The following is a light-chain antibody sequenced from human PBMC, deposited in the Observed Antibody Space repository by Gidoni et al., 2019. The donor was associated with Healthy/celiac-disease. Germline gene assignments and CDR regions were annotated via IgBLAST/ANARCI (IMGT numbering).Light chain of an antibody. CDR2: WAS. V-gene: IGKV4-1*01. Sequence: DIVMTQSPDSLAVSLGERATINCKSSQSVLYSSNNKNYLALYQQKPGQPPKLLIYWASTRESGVPDRFSGSGSGTDFTLTISSLQAEDVAVYYCQQYYSTPLRTFGQGTKVEIK. J-gene: IGKJ1*01. CDR1: QSVLYSSNNKNY. CDR3: QQYYSTPLRT.